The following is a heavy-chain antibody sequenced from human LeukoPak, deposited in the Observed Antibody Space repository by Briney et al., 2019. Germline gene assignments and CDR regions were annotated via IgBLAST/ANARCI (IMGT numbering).Heavy chain of an antibody. Sequence: GRSLRLSCAASGFTFSSYAMHWVRQAPGKGLEWVAVISYDGSNKYYADSVKGRFTISRDNSKNTLYLQMNSLRAEDTAVYYCAKVLSSTWYEDYWGQGTLVTVSS. CDR3: AKVLSSTWYEDY. D-gene: IGHD6-13*01. V-gene: IGHV3-30*04. CDR1: GFTFSSYA. J-gene: IGHJ4*02. CDR2: ISYDGSNK.